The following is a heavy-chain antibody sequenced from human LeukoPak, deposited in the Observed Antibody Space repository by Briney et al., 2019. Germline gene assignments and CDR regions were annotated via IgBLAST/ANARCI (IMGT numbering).Heavy chain of an antibody. CDR2: INAYNGNT. V-gene: IGHV1-18*01. CDR3: AREKGITIFGVVNWFDP. J-gene: IGHJ5*02. D-gene: IGHD3-3*01. CDR1: GYTFTSYG. Sequence: ASVKVSCKASGYTFTSYGISWVRQAPGQGLEWMGWINAYNGNTNYAQKLQGRVTMTTDTSTSTAYMELRSLRSDDTAVYYCAREKGITIFGVVNWFDPWGQGTLVTVSS.